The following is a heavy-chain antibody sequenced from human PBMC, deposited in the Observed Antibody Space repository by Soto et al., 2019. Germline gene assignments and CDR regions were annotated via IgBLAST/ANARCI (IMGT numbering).Heavy chain of an antibody. J-gene: IGHJ4*02. D-gene: IGHD2-15*01. CDR2: IYPGNSDT. CDR3: ATPGYCSGLSCYDTLDY. CDR1: GYNFPSHW. V-gene: IGHV5-51*01. Sequence: PGESLKISCKGSGYNFPSHWIVWVRQMPGKGLEWMGIIYPGNSDTRYSPSFQGQVTISADKSISTAYLQWSSLKASDTAIYYCATPGYCSGLSCYDTLDYWGQGTLVTVSS.